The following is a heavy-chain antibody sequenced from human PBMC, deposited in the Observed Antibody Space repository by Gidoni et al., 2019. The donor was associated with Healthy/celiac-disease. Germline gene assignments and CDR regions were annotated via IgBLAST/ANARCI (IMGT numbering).Heavy chain of an antibody. Sequence: EVQLVESGGGLVQPGGPLRLSCAASGFTVSSYWLHWVRQAPGKGLVWVSRINSDGSSTSYAYSVKGRFTISRDNAKNTLYLQMNSLRAEDTAVYYCARSVWGSYRLDAFDIWGQGTMVTVSS. CDR1: GFTVSSYW. V-gene: IGHV3-74*01. CDR3: ARSVWGSYRLDAFDI. D-gene: IGHD3-16*02. CDR2: INSDGSST. J-gene: IGHJ3*02.